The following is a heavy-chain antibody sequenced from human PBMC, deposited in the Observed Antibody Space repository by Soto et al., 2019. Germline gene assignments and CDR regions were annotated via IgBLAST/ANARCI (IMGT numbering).Heavy chain of an antibody. CDR2: IYYSGNT. Sequence: SETLSLTCTVSGGSISSSSYSWGWVRQPPGKGLEWIGTIYYSGNTYYNPSLKSRVTISVDTSKNHFSLKLSSVTAADTAVYYCARLGGYCSSTSCYGFYGMDVWGQGTTVTV. V-gene: IGHV4-39*02. D-gene: IGHD2-2*01. J-gene: IGHJ6*02. CDR1: GGSISSSSYS. CDR3: ARLGGYCSSTSCYGFYGMDV.